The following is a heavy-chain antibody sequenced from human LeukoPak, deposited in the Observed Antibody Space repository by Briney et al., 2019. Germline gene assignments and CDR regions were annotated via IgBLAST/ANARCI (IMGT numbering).Heavy chain of an antibody. J-gene: IGHJ5*02. CDR3: ARNAGYCSSTSCYDCFDP. CDR1: GYTFTSYG. Sequence: ASVTVSCKASGYTFTSYGINWVRQAPGQALEWMGWISAYNGNTNYAQKLQGRVTMTTDTSTSTAYMELKSLRSDDTAVYYCARNAGYCSSTSCYDCFDPWGQGTLVTVSS. V-gene: IGHV1-18*01. D-gene: IGHD2-2*01. CDR2: ISAYNGNT.